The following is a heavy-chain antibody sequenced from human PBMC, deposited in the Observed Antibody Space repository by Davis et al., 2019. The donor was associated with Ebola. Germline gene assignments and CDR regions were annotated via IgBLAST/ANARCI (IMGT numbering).Heavy chain of an antibody. D-gene: IGHD3-10*01. J-gene: IGHJ2*01. V-gene: IGHV3-23*01. CDR3: ANLGDYYGSGSYYKRLSGLDWYFDL. Sequence: GESLKTPCEGPGFIFSNYAFSWVRQAPGKGLEWVSGIMGGNGKSYYSESVKGRFTISRDNTKNTVFLQMNSLTVEDTAVYYCANLGDYYGSGSYYKRLSGLDWYFDLWGRGTLVTVSS. CDR2: IMGGNGKS. CDR1: GFIFSNYA.